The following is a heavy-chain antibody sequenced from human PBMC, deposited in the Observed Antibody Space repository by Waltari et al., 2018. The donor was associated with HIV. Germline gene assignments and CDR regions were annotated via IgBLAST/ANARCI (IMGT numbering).Heavy chain of an antibody. D-gene: IGHD2-15*01. CDR2: INPGGGSA. CDR1: GYTFSNYY. CDR3: ARHRSPSYSVMVVVKGSYDY. Sequence: QVQLVQSGAEVKKPGASVKVSCKASGYTFSNYYIHWMRQAPGQGLGWMGIINPGGGSASYAEKFEGRVTMTRDTSANTLYMELRSLTSEDTAVYYCARHRSPSYSVMVVVKGSYDYWGQGTLVTVSS. V-gene: IGHV1-46*01. J-gene: IGHJ4*02.